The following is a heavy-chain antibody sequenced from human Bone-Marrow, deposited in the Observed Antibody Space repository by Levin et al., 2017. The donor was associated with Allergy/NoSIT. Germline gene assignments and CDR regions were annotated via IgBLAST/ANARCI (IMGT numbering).Heavy chain of an antibody. CDR3: TTYSSSWYYFDY. J-gene: IGHJ4*02. D-gene: IGHD6-13*01. V-gene: IGHV3-15*01. CDR2: IKSSTDGGTT. Sequence: GGSLRLSCAASGITFSNAWMSWARQAPGKGLEWVGRIKSSTDGGTTEYAAPVKGGFSISRDDSKNTLYLQMNSLKTEDTAVYFCTTYSSSWYYFDYWGQGTLVTVSS. CDR1: GITFSNAW.